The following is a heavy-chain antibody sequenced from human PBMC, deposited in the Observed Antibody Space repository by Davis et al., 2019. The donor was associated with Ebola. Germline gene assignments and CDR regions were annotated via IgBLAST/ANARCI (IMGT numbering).Heavy chain of an antibody. CDR1: GFTFSGSA. CDR3: TTTILGYCSGGSCTHDDY. J-gene: IGHJ4*02. D-gene: IGHD2-15*01. CDR2: IRSKANSYAT. V-gene: IGHV3-73*01. Sequence: GASLKISCAASGFTFSGSAMHWVRQASGKGLGWVGRIRSKANSYATAYAASVKGRFTISRDDSKNTAYLQMNSLKTKDTAVYYCTTTILGYCSGGSCTHDDYWGQGTLVTVSS.